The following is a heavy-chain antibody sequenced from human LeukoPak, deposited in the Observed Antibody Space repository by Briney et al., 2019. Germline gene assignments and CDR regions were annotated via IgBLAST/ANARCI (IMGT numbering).Heavy chain of an antibody. CDR1: GYTLTKVS. J-gene: IGHJ4*02. V-gene: IGHV1-24*01. CDR3: ATSRLPRASFDF. CDR2: FDPEDGET. D-gene: IGHD2-15*01. Sequence: ASVKVSCKVSGYTLTKVSMHWLRQAPGKGLEWMGGFDPEDGETIYAQKFQGRITMTEDTSPDTAYMELSSLRSEDTAVYYCATSRLPRASFDFWGQGTLVTVSS.